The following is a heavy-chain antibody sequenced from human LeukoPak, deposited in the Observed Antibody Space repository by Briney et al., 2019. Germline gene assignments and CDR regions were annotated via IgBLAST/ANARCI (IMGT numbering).Heavy chain of an antibody. Sequence: SETLSLTCTVSGGSISNYYWSWIRQPPGKGLEWIGYIYYSGSTNYNPSPKSRVTISVDTSKNQFSLKLSSVTAADTAVYYCARDLLLGFDPWGQGTLVTVSS. CDR3: ARDLLLGFDP. V-gene: IGHV4-59*01. D-gene: IGHD2-8*02. CDR1: GGSISNYY. CDR2: IYYSGST. J-gene: IGHJ5*02.